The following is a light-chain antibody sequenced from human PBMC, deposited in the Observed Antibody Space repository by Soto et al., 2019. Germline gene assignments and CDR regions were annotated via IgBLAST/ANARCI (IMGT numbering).Light chain of an antibody. CDR3: QSYDSSLSAHYV. Sequence: QSVLTQPPSVSGAPGQRVTISCTGSSSNIGATYDVQWYQQLPGTAPKLLIYGNSNRPSGVPDRFSGSKSGTSASLAITGLQADDEDDYYYQSYDSSLSAHYVFGPGTKLTVL. CDR2: GNS. V-gene: IGLV1-40*01. CDR1: SSNIGATYD. J-gene: IGLJ1*01.